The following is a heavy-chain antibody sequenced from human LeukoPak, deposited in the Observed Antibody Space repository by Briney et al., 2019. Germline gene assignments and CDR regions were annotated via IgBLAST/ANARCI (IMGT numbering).Heavy chain of an antibody. Sequence: PGPSLRLSCEASGFILSNSAISSVRQPPRNGLEWVSIIGISALSTLSADSVKGRFTISRDNSKNTLYLQMNSLRAEDTALYFCVKHSSGYFRPFDHWGQRTLVTVSS. CDR1: GFILSNSA. CDR3: VKHSSGYFRPFDH. J-gene: IGHJ4*02. V-gene: IGHV3-23*01. D-gene: IGHD3-22*01. CDR2: IGISALST.